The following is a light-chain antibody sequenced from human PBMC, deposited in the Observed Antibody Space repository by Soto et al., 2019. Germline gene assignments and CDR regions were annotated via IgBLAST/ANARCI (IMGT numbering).Light chain of an antibody. Sequence: QSVLTQPPSASGTPGQRVTISCSGSSSNIGSNTVNWYQQLPGTAPKLLIYSNNQRPSGVPDRFSGSKSGTSASLAISGLQSEDEDDYYCAAWDDSLNGLYVFGTGTRSPS. CDR2: SNN. J-gene: IGLJ1*01. V-gene: IGLV1-44*01. CDR3: AAWDDSLNGLYV. CDR1: SSNIGSNT.